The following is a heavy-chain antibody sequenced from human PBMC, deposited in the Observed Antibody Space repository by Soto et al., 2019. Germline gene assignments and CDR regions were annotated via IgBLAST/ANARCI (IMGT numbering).Heavy chain of an antibody. CDR3: ARDSDSRMIPEVVTDDIDY. V-gene: IGHV3-30*03. CDR2: ISYDGSKN. Sequence: QVDLVESGGGAVQPGGSLRLSCAASGTTFSNFGMHWVRQAPGKGLEWLAVISYDGSKNYYADSVKGRFTISRDNSKNTLYLQMNSLTIEDTAVYYCARDSDSRMIPEVVTDDIDYWGQGTQVTVSS. CDR1: GTTFSNFG. D-gene: IGHD3-16*01. J-gene: IGHJ4*02.